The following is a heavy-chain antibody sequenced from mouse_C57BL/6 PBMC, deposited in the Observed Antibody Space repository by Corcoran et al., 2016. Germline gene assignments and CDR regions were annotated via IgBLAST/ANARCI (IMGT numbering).Heavy chain of an antibody. CDR2: IYPGDGDT. V-gene: IGHV1-80*01. J-gene: IGHJ2*01. D-gene: IGHD2-5*01. Sequence: QVQLQQSGAELVKPGASVKISCKASGYAFSSYWMNWVKQRPGKGLEWIGQIYPGDGDTNYNGKFKGKATLTADKSSSTAYMQLSSLTSEDSAVYFCARSHYSNYFDYWGQGTTLTVSS. CDR1: GYAFSSYW. CDR3: ARSHYSNYFDY.